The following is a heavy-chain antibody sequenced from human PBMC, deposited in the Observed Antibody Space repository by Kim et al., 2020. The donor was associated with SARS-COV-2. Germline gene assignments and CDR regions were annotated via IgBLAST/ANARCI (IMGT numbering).Heavy chain of an antibody. Sequence: AQKLQGRVTMTEDTSTATAYMELSSLRSEDTAVYYCATHPIAAAGFFDYWGQGTLVTVSS. D-gene: IGHD6-13*01. V-gene: IGHV1-24*01. J-gene: IGHJ4*02. CDR3: ATHPIAAAGFFDY.